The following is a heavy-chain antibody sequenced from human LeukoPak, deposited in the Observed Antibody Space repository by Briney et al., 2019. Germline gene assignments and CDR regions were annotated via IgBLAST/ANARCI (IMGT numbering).Heavy chain of an antibody. V-gene: IGHV3-7*01. CDR2: IKQDRGEI. CDR1: GFTFSGYW. J-gene: IGHJ4*02. CDR3: ARDKIVGPTTLDY. Sequence: PGGSLRLSCAASGFTFSGYWMSWVRQTPEKRLEWVANIKQDRGEIYYVDSVKGRFTISRDNAKNSLFLQMNGLRADDTAVYYCARDKIVGPTTLDYWGQGTLVTVSS. D-gene: IGHD1-26*01.